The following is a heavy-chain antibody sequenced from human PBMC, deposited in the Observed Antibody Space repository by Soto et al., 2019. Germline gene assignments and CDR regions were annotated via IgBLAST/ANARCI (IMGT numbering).Heavy chain of an antibody. D-gene: IGHD2-21*02. CDR1: GFTFSSYS. Sequence: GGSLRLSCAASGFTFSSYSMNWVRQAPGKGLEWVSSISSSSSYIYYADSVKGRFTISRDNAKNSLYLQMNSLRAEDTAVYYCARDSRYCGGDCYPDPSYYYYGMDVWGQGTTVTVSS. CDR2: ISSSSSYI. CDR3: ARDSRYCGGDCYPDPSYYYYGMDV. V-gene: IGHV3-21*01. J-gene: IGHJ6*02.